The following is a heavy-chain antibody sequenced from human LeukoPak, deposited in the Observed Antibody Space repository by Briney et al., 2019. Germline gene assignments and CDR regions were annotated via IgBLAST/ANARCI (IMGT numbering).Heavy chain of an antibody. CDR3: ARELPQFCSSTSCPRGAFDI. D-gene: IGHD2-2*01. V-gene: IGHV4-4*07. CDR1: GGSISSYY. J-gene: IGHJ3*02. Sequence: PSETLSLTCTVSGGSISSYYWSWIRQPAGKGLEWIGRIYTSGSTNYNPSLKSRVTMSVDTSKNQFSLKLSSVTAADTAVYYCARELPQFCSSTSCPRGAFDIWGQGTMVTVSS. CDR2: IYTSGST.